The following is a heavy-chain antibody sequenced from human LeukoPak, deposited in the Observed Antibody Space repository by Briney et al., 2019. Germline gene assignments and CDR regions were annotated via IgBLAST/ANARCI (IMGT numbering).Heavy chain of an antibody. CDR1: RFTFSSYS. J-gene: IGHJ4*02. Sequence: PGGSLRLSCAASRFTFSSYSMNWVRQAPGKGLEWVSSISSSGSYIYYADSVKGRFTISRDNAKNSLYLQMNSLRAEDTAVYYYAKPADCGGDCYFDYWGQGTLVTVSS. CDR3: AKPADCGGDCYFDY. D-gene: IGHD2-21*02. CDR2: ISSSGSYI. V-gene: IGHV3-21*04.